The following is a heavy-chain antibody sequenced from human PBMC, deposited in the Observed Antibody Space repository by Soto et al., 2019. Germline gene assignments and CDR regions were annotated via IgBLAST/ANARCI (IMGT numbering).Heavy chain of an antibody. J-gene: IGHJ4*02. D-gene: IGHD2-8*01. CDR2: ININRGDV. Sequence: ASVKVSCKASGHSSTHNGISWVRQAPGQGLEWMGWININRGDVNHAPKFQGRVTLTTDTSTTTAYMELTSLTSDDTAIYYCARAISLIMAAPAYWGQGTLVTVSS. CDR3: ARAISLIMAAPAY. CDR1: GHSSTHNG. V-gene: IGHV1-18*01.